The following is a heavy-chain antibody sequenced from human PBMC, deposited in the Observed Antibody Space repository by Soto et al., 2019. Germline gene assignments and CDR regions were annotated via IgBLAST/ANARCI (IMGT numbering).Heavy chain of an antibody. CDR1: GGSISSSSYY. V-gene: IGHV4-39*01. CDR3: ARLYTYYDFWSGYRVDY. Sequence: SETLSLTCTVSGGSISSSSYYWGWIRQPPGKGLEWIGSIYYSGSTYYNPSLKSLVNRSVNTSKNQFSLTLSSVTAADTAVYYCARLYTYYDFWSGYRVDYWGQGTLVTVSS. CDR2: IYYSGST. D-gene: IGHD3-3*01. J-gene: IGHJ4*02.